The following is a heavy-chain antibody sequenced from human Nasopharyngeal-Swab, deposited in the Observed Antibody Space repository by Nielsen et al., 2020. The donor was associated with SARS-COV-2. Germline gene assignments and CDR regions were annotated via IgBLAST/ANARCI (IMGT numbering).Heavy chain of an antibody. J-gene: IGHJ4*02. V-gene: IGHV6-1*01. CDR3: ARARTRSFDY. Sequence: SCAISGDSVSSDSFAWNWIRQSPSGGLEWLGRTYYKSKWYTDYAVSVKGRITVNPDTSKNHFSLQLNSVTPEDTAVYYCARARTRSFDYWGQGTLVTVSS. CDR2: TYYKSKWYT. CDR1: GDSVSSDSFA.